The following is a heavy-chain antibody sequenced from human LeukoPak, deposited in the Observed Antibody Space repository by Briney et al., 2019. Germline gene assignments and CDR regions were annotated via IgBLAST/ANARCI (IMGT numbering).Heavy chain of an antibody. Sequence: GGSLRLSCAASGFTFSSYSMNWVRQAPGKGLEWVSSISSSSSYIYYADSVKGRFTISRDNAKNSLYLQMNSLRAEDTAVYYCAREVMITFGEVIARDYWGQGTLVTVSS. CDR3: AREVMITFGEVIARDY. J-gene: IGHJ4*02. V-gene: IGHV3-21*01. CDR1: GFTFSSYS. D-gene: IGHD3-16*02. CDR2: ISSSSSYI.